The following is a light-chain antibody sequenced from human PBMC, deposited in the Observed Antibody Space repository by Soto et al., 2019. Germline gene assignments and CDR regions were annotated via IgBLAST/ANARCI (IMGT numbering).Light chain of an antibody. Sequence: DIQMTQSPSSVSASIGDRVNISCRASQSICKWLVWYQQKPGKAPKLLIYAASSLQSGVPSRFSGSGYGTDFTLTISSLQPEDFATYYCQLADSFPLSFGGGTKVEI. V-gene: IGKV1-12*01. J-gene: IGKJ4*01. CDR2: AAS. CDR3: QLADSFPLS. CDR1: QSICKW.